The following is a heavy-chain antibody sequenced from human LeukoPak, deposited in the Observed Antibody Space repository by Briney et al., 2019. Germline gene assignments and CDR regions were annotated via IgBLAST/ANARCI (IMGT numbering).Heavy chain of an antibody. D-gene: IGHD5-18*01. CDR1: GFTFSSYG. CDR3: AKDHRIHPTLGYSYGLDY. Sequence: GGTLRLSCVVSGFTFSSYGMSWVRQAPGKGLEWVSGSSGSGGSTYYADSVKGRFTISRDNSKNTLYLQMNSLRAEDTAVYYCAKDHRIHPTLGYSYGLDYWGQGTLVTVSS. V-gene: IGHV3-23*01. J-gene: IGHJ4*02. CDR2: SSGSGGST.